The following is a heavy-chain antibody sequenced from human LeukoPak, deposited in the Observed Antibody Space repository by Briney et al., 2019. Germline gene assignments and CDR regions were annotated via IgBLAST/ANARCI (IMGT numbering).Heavy chain of an antibody. V-gene: IGHV1-69*05. J-gene: IGHJ6*03. D-gene: IGHD3-10*01. CDR3: ARVARGTEPIYYYYYMDV. CDR1: GGTFSSYA. Sequence: SVKVSCKASGGTFSSYAISWVRQAPGQGLEWMGGIIPIFGTANYAQKFQGRVTITTDESTSTAYMELSSLRSEDTAVYYCARVARGTEPIYYYYYMDVWGKGTTVTVSS. CDR2: IIPIFGTA.